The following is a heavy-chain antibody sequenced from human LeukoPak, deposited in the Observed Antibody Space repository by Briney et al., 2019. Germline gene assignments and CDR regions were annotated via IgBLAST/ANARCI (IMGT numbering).Heavy chain of an antibody. CDR3: ARGGPLPFDWNYGPLNWFDP. CDR1: GGSISSYY. D-gene: IGHD1-7*01. J-gene: IGHJ5*02. V-gene: IGHV4-4*07. CDR2: IYTSGST. Sequence: SETLSLTCTVSGGSISSYYWSWIRQPAGKGLEWIGRIYTSGSTNYNPSLKSRVTMSVDTSKNQFSLKLSSVTAADTAVYYCARGGPLPFDWNYGPLNWFDPWGQGTLVTVSS.